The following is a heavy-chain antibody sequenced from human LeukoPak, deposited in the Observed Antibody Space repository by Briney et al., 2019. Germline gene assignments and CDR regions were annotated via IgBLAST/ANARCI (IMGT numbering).Heavy chain of an antibody. Sequence: GGSLRLSCATSGFTLSSYWMHWVRQVPGKGLEWLSRINNDGVSTSYADSVKGRFTISRDNAKNTLYLQMNSLRAEDTAVYYCVREGLECSGSSCQRAAFDYWGQGTLVTVSS. D-gene: IGHD2-2*01. CDR3: VREGLECSGSSCQRAAFDY. V-gene: IGHV3-74*01. J-gene: IGHJ4*02. CDR2: INNDGVST. CDR1: GFTLSSYW.